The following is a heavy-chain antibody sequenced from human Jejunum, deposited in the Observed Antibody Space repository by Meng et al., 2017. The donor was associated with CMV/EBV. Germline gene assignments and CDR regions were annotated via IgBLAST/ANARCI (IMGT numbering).Heavy chain of an antibody. CDR3: AREGMYYYDTSGMKFFDS. V-gene: IGHV1-2*02. CDR2: INPNNGGT. Sequence: YSGDYLHWVRQAPGQGIEWMGWINPNNGGTNYAEKFQGRVTMTRDTSITTAYMELTRLTSDDTAVYYCAREGMYYYDTSGMKFFDSWGQGTLVTVSS. J-gene: IGHJ5*01. CDR1: YSGDY. D-gene: IGHD3-22*01.